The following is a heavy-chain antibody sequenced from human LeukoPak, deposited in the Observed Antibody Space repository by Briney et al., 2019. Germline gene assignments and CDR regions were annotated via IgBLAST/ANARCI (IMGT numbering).Heavy chain of an antibody. CDR3: ARRVVTLASYYFYMDV. J-gene: IGHJ6*03. CDR2: ISAYNGNT. D-gene: IGHD3-22*01. Sequence: ASVKVSCKASGYTFTSYGISWVRQAPGQGLEWMGWISAYNGNTNYAQKLQGRVTMTTDTSTSTAYMELRSLRSDDTAVYYCARRVVTLASYYFYMDVWGKGTTVSVSS. V-gene: IGHV1-18*01. CDR1: GYTFTSYG.